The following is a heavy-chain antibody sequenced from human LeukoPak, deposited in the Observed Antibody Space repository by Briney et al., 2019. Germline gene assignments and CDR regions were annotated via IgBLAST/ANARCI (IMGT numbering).Heavy chain of an antibody. CDR1: GFTFSSYG. CDR2: ISYDGSHK. D-gene: IGHD2-15*01. Sequence: PGRSLRLSCAASGFTFSSYGIHWVRQAPGKGLEWVAVISYDGSHKYYADSVKGRFTISRDNSKNTLYLQMNSLRAEDTAVYYCVKDLRDSRFLPRRYCSGGSCYQGIDYWGQGTLVTASS. V-gene: IGHV3-30*18. CDR3: VKDLRDSRFLPRRYCSGGSCYQGIDY. J-gene: IGHJ4*02.